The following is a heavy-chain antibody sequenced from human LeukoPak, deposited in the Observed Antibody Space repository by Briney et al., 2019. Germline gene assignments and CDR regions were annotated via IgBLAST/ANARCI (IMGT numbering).Heavy chain of an antibody. J-gene: IGHJ3*02. D-gene: IGHD2-15*01. CDR2: IYYSGST. CDR1: GGSISSSSYY. Sequence: SETLSLTCTVSGGSISSSSYYWGWIRQPPGKGLEWIGSIYYSGSTYYNPSLKSRVTISVDTSKNQFSLMLSSVTAADTAVYYSATKQGGEYCSGGGCYLGDAFDIWGQGAMVTVSS. V-gene: IGHV4-39*01. CDR3: ATKQGGEYCSGGGCYLGDAFDI.